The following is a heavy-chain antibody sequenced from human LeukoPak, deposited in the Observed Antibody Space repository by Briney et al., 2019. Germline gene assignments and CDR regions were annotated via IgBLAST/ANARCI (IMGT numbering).Heavy chain of an antibody. J-gene: IGHJ4*02. D-gene: IGHD3-22*01. V-gene: IGHV1-18*01. CDR3: ARDTNPYYYDSSGYYY. Sequence: ASVKVSCKASGYTFTSYDINWVRQATGQGLEWMGWISAYNGNTNYPQNLQGRVTMTTDTSTSTAYMELRSLRSDDTAVYYCARDTNPYYYDSSGYYYWGQGTLVTVSS. CDR1: GYTFTSYD. CDR2: ISAYNGNT.